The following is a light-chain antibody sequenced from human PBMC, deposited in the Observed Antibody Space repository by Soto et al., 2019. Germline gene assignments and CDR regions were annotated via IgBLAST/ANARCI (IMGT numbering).Light chain of an antibody. Sequence: DIQMTQSPSSVGDRVTITCRASQSISSYLNWYQQKPGKAPKLLIYAASSLQSGVPSRFSGSGSGTDFTLTISSLQPEDFATYYFQQSYSTPYTFGQGTKLEIK. CDR1: QSISSY. J-gene: IGKJ2*01. CDR3: QQSYSTPYT. CDR2: AAS. V-gene: IGKV1-39*01.